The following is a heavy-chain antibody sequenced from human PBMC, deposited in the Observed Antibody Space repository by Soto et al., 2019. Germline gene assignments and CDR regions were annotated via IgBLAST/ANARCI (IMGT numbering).Heavy chain of an antibody. CDR3: ASRPFYYYGLDV. CDR1: GGSITTAGYS. V-gene: IGHV4-30-2*01. J-gene: IGHJ6*02. CDR2: VYHTGNA. Sequence: SETLSLTCTVSGGSITTAGYSWSWIRQPPGKALEWIGYVYHTGNAYPKPSLKSRVTISLDRSKNQFSLKMTSVTAADTALYYRASRPFYYYGLDVWGQGTTVTVSS.